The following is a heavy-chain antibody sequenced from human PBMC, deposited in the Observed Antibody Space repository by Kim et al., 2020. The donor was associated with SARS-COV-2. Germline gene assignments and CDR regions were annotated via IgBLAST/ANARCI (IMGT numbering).Heavy chain of an antibody. D-gene: IGHD5-12*01. V-gene: IGHV1-69*01. Sequence: NYAQQFQGRVTITADESTSTAYMELSSLRSEDTAVYYCAGGYDSYYFDYWGQGTLVTVSS. J-gene: IGHJ4*02. CDR3: AGGYDSYYFDY.